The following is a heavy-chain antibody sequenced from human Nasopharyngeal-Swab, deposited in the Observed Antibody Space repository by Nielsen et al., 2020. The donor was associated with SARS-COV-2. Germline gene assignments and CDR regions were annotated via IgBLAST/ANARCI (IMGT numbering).Heavy chain of an antibody. CDR2: IYHSGST. J-gene: IGHJ3*02. Sequence: SETLSLTCTVSGYSISSGYYWGWIRQPPGKGLEWIGCIYHSGSTYYNPSLKSRVTISVDTSKNQFSLKLSSVTAADTAVYYCARATAVRGVTDAFDIWGQGTMVTVSS. V-gene: IGHV4-38-2*02. CDR3: ARATAVRGVTDAFDI. D-gene: IGHD3-10*02. CDR1: GYSISSGYY.